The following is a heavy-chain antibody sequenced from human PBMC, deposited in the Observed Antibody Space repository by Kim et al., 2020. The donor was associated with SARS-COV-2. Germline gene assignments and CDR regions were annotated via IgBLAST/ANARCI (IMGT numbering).Heavy chain of an antibody. D-gene: IGHD6-19*01. V-gene: IGHV3-21*01. CDR3: ARHRDHSSGWY. CDR2: ISSSSSYI. Sequence: GGSLRLSCAASGFTFSSYSMNWVRQAPGKGLEWVSSISSSSSYIDYADSVKGRFTISRDNAKNSLYLQMNSLRAEDTAVYYCARHRDHSSGWY. CDR1: GFTFSSYS. J-gene: IGHJ2*01.